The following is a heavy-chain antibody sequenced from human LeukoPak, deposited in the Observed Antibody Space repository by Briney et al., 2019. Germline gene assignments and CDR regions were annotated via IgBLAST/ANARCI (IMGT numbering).Heavy chain of an antibody. J-gene: IGHJ3*02. CDR2: ISGSGGST. Sequence: GGSLRLSCAGSGFTYRPYAMSWVRQAPGKGLEWVSAISGSGGSTYYADSVKGRFTISRDNSKNTLYLQMNSLRAEDTAVYYVVVVPAAIGAFDIWGQGTMVTVSS. V-gene: IGHV3-23*01. CDR1: GFTYRPYA. CDR3: VVVPAAIGAFDI. D-gene: IGHD2-2*01.